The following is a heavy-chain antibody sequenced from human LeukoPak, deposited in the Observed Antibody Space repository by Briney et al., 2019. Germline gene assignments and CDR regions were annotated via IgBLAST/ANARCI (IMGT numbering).Heavy chain of an antibody. CDR1: GYSFTSYW. Sequence: PGESLKISCKGSGYSFTSYWISWVRQMPGKGLEWMGRIDPSDSYTNYSPSFQGHVTISADKSISTAYLQRSSLKASDTAMYYCATYYSGYDYGPYYYGMDVWGQGTTVTVSS. J-gene: IGHJ6*02. D-gene: IGHD5-12*01. V-gene: IGHV5-10-1*01. CDR2: IDPSDSYT. CDR3: ATYYSGYDYGPYYYGMDV.